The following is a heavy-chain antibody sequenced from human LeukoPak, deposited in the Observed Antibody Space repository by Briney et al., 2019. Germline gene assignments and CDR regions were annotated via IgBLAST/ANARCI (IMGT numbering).Heavy chain of an antibody. Sequence: PSETLSLTCTVSGGSISSYYWSWIRQPPGKGLEWIGYIYYSGSTNYNPSLKSRVTISVDTSKNQFSLKLSSVTAADTAVYYCARRIDYPYYFDYWGQGTLVTASS. CDR1: GGSISSYY. CDR3: ARRIDYPYYFDY. CDR2: IYYSGST. J-gene: IGHJ4*02. V-gene: IGHV4-59*01. D-gene: IGHD4-11*01.